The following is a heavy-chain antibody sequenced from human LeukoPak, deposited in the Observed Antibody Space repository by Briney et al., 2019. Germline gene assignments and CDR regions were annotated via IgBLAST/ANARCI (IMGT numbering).Heavy chain of an antibody. D-gene: IGHD6-19*01. J-gene: IGHJ4*02. CDR3: ARGTPAVAGIDY. CDR1: GFTFTTDP. CDR2: LSYDGTDW. V-gene: IGHV3-30*04. Sequence: GGSLRLSCAASGFTFTTDPTHWVRQTPGKGLEWLGVLSYDGTDWYYADSVRGRFTISRDNSKKTLYLQMNSLTREDTAVYYCARGTPAVAGIDYWGLGTLVTVSS.